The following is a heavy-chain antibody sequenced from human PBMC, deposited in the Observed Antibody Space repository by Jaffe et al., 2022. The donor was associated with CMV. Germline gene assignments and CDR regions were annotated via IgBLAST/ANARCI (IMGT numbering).Heavy chain of an antibody. J-gene: IGHJ4*02. V-gene: IGHV4-39*01. Sequence: QLQLQESGPGLVKPSETLSLTCTVSGGSISSSSYYWGWIRQPPGKGLEWIGSIYYSGSTYYNPSLKSRVTISVDTSKNQFSLKLSSVTAADTAVYYCARQKRVAYFDYWGQGTLVTVSS. CDR3: ARQKRVAYFDY. CDR1: GGSISSSSYY. CDR2: IYYSGST. D-gene: IGHD2-15*01.